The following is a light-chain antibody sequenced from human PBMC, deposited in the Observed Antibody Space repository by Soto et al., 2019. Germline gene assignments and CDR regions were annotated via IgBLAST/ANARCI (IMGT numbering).Light chain of an antibody. J-gene: IGKJ1*01. CDR2: DAS. Sequence: DIQMTQSPSTLSASVGDRITITCRASQTISNWLAWYQQKPGRAPKLLIFDASSLESGVASRFSGSGSGTEFTLTISSLQPADFATYYCQQYNSFSPWTFGQGTKVEIK. CDR3: QQYNSFSPWT. CDR1: QTISNW. V-gene: IGKV1-5*01.